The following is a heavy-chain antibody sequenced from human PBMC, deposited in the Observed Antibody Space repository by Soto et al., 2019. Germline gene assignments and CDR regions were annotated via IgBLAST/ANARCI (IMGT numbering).Heavy chain of an antibody. CDR1: GGTFSSYA. CDR2: IIPIFGTA. D-gene: IGHD3-22*01. Sequence: GASVKVSCKASGGTFSSYAISWVRQAPGQGLEWMGGIIPIFGTANYAQKFQGRVTITADESTSTAYMELSSLRSEDTAVYYCATQNINYYDSSGYYYYYGMDVWGKGTTVTVSS. J-gene: IGHJ6*04. CDR3: ATQNINYYDSSGYYYYYGMDV. V-gene: IGHV1-69*13.